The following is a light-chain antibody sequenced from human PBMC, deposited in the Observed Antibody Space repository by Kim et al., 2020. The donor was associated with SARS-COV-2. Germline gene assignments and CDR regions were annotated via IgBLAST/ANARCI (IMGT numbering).Light chain of an antibody. CDR3: QQRNNWPPVT. CDR2: DAS. V-gene: IGKV3-11*01. J-gene: IGKJ5*01. Sequence: EIVLTQSPATLSLSPGQRATLSCRASQSIMSYLAWYQQKPGQAPRILIYDASTRATDIPARFTGSGSGTGFTLTISRVEPEDFAVYYCQQRNNWPPVTFGQGTRLEIK. CDR1: QSIMSY.